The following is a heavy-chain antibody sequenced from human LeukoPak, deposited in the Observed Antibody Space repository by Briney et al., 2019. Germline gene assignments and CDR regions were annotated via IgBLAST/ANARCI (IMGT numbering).Heavy chain of an antibody. Sequence: PSETLSLTCAVYGESLNSYYWSWVRQPPGDGLEWIGEIYESGTTEYNPSLKSRVTISMVPSKQQFSLSLGSVTAADTAVYYCARGAWATRLGSWGLGTPVIVSS. D-gene: IGHD2-15*01. V-gene: IGHV4-34*01. CDR3: ARGAWATRLGS. J-gene: IGHJ4*02. CDR1: GESLNSYY. CDR2: IYESGTT.